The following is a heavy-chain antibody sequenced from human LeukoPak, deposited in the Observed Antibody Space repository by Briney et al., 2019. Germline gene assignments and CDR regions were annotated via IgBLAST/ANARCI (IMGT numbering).Heavy chain of an antibody. D-gene: IGHD3-10*01. Sequence: GSSVKVSCKASGGTFSSYAISWVRQAPGQGLEWMGGIIPIFGTANYAQKFQGRVTITTDESTSTAYMELSSLRSEDTAVYYCARLGSEGWITMVRGVTDAFDIWGQGTMVTVSS. CDR2: IIPIFGTA. CDR1: GGTFSSYA. CDR3: ARLGSEGWITMVRGVTDAFDI. J-gene: IGHJ3*02. V-gene: IGHV1-69*05.